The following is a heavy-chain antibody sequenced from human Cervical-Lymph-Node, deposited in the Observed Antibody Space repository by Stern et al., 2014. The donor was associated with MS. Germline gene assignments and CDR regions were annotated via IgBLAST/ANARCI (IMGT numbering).Heavy chain of an antibody. V-gene: IGHV1-46*01. D-gene: IGHD3-22*01. CDR1: GYTFTSYY. Sequence: QLVQSGAEVKKPGASVKASCKASGYTFTSYYMHWVRQAPGQGLEWMGIINPSGGSTSYAQKFQGRVTMTRDTSTSTVYMELSSLRSEDTAVYYCARTYYDSSGYQGENYFDYWGQGTLVTVSS. CDR3: ARTYYDSSGYQGENYFDY. J-gene: IGHJ4*02. CDR2: INPSGGST.